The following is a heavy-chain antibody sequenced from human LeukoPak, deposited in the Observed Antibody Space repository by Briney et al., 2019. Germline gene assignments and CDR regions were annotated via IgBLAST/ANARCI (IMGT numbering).Heavy chain of an antibody. J-gene: IGHJ5*02. CDR2: INSDESTT. CDR3: ARSDWFDP. CDR1: GFTLSGHW. Sequence: GGSLRLSCVASGFTLSGHWMHWVRQAPGKGLVWVSRINSDESTTVYADSVKGRFTISRDNAKNTLYLQMNSLTAEDTAVYYCARSDWFDPWGHGKLVTVSS. V-gene: IGHV3-74*01.